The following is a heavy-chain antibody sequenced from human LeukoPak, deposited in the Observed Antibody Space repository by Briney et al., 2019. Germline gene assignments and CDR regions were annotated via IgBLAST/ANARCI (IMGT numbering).Heavy chain of an antibody. V-gene: IGHV3-23*01. CDR3: AKDDRIQTRRYSYNY. CDR2: ISGSGGST. J-gene: IGHJ4*02. Sequence: GGSLRLSCAASGFTFSSYAMSWVRQAPGKGLEWVSVISGSGGSTSYADSVKGRFTISRDNSMNTLYLQMNSLRAEDTAVYYCAKDDRIQTRRYSYNYWGQGTLVTVSS. D-gene: IGHD5-18*01. CDR1: GFTFSSYA.